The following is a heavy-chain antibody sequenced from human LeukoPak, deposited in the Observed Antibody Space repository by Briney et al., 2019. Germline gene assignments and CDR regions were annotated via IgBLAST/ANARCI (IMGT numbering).Heavy chain of an antibody. CDR2: ISSSSAYI. Sequence: GGSLRLSCAASGFTFSSYSMNWVRQAPGKGLEWVSSISSSSAYIYYADSVKGRFTIFRDNSKNTLYLQMNSLRVEDTAVYYCAKDGYGSGTYDYYYYMDVWGKGTTVTVSS. J-gene: IGHJ6*03. D-gene: IGHD3-10*01. V-gene: IGHV3-21*01. CDR1: GFTFSSYS. CDR3: AKDGYGSGTYDYYYYMDV.